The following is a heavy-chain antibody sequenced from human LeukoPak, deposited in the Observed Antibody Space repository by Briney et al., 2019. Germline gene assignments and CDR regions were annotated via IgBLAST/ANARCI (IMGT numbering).Heavy chain of an antibody. CDR3: ARQYSAYLYNGFDP. D-gene: IGHD5-12*01. CDR1: RGSISSYY. Sequence: SETLSLTCTVSRGSISSYYWSWIRQPAGKGLEWIGHIYSSGSNNYNPSLKRRVTMSVDTSKNQFSLKLSSVTAADTAIYYCARQYSAYLYNGFDPWGQGTLVTVSS. J-gene: IGHJ5*02. CDR2: IYSSGSN. V-gene: IGHV4-4*07.